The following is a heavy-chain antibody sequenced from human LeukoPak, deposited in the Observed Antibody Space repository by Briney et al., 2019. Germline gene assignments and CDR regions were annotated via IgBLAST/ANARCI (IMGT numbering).Heavy chain of an antibody. V-gene: IGHV3-30-3*01. Sequence: PGGSLRLSCAASGFTFSSYAMHWVRQAPGKGLEWVAVISYDGSNKYYADSVKGRFTISRDNSKNTLYLQMNSLRAEDTAVYYCARDQGIAAAGNAFDIWGQGTMVTVSS. CDR1: GFTFSSYA. D-gene: IGHD6-13*01. CDR2: ISYDGSNK. CDR3: ARDQGIAAAGNAFDI. J-gene: IGHJ3*02.